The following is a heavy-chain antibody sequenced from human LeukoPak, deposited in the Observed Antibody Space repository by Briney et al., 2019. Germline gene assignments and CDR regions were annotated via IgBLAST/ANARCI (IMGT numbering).Heavy chain of an antibody. CDR2: INPNNGGT. D-gene: IGHD4-23*01. V-gene: IGHV1-2*06. Sequence: ASVKVSCKASGYIFTGYYIHWVRQALGQGLEWMGRINPNNGGTNYAQKFQGRVTMTRDTSINTAYMELSRLRSDDTAVYYCARTKDGNHAEYFQHWGQGTLVTVSS. CDR3: ARTKDGNHAEYFQH. J-gene: IGHJ1*01. CDR1: GYIFTGYY.